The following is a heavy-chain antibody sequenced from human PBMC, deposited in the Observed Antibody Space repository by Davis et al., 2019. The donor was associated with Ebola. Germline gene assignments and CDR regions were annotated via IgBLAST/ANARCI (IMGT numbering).Heavy chain of an antibody. CDR1: GVSFSRYS. V-gene: IGHV3-48*02. CDR3: ARIQWLANYYFDY. J-gene: IGHJ4*02. Sequence: GESLKISCAASGVSFSRYSMNWVRQAPGKGLEWLSYISRSSSTIYYADSVKGRFTISRDNAKNSLYLQMNSLRDEDTAVYYCARIQWLANYYFDYWGQGTLVTVSS. CDR2: ISRSSSTI. D-gene: IGHD6-19*01.